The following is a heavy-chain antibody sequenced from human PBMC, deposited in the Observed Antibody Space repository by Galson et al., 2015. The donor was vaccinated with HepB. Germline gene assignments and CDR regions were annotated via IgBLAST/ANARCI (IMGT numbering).Heavy chain of an antibody. CDR3: ARAGGYYSLDY. J-gene: IGHJ4*02. V-gene: IGHV3-48*01. CDR2: ISSSSSTI. CDR1: GFTFSSYS. D-gene: IGHD3-22*01. Sequence: SLRLSCAASGFTFSSYSMNWVRQAPGKGLEWVSYISSSSSTIYYADSVKGRFTISRDNAKNSLYLQMNSLRAEDTAVYYCARAGGYYSLDYWGQGTLVTVSS.